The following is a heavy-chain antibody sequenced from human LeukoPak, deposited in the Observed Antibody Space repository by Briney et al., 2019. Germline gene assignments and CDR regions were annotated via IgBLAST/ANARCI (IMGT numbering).Heavy chain of an antibody. V-gene: IGHV1-18*01. J-gene: IGHJ4*02. CDR2: ISAYNGNT. CDR3: ARDRSSGWYNYFDY. Sequence: ASVKVSCKAPGYTFTSYGISWVRQAPGRGLEWMGWISAYNGNTNYAQKLQGRVTMTTDTSTSTAYMELRSLRSDDTAVYYCARDRSSGWYNYFDYWGQGTLVTVSS. CDR1: GYTFTSYG. D-gene: IGHD6-19*01.